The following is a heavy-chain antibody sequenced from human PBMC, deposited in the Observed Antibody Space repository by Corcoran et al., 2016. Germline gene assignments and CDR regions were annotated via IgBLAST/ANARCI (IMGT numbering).Heavy chain of an antibody. J-gene: IGHJ3*02. CDR3: ARLGYCSSTSCYTFDAFDI. Sequence: EVQLVPSGAEVKKPGESLRSSCKGSGYSFTSYWISWVRQMPGKGLEWMGRIDPSDSYTNYSPSFQGHVTISADKSISTAYLQWSSLKASVTAMYYCARLGYCSSTSCYTFDAFDIWGQGTMVTVSS. V-gene: IGHV5-10-1*03. CDR1: GYSFTSYW. D-gene: IGHD2-2*02. CDR2: IDPSDSYT.